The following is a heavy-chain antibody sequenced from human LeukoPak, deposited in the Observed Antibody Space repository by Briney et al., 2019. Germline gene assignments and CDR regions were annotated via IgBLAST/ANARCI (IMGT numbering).Heavy chain of an antibody. V-gene: IGHV3-53*01. CDR1: GFTVSSNY. CDR3: ARGGRTTVTVEPFDY. D-gene: IGHD4-17*01. Sequence: GGSLRLSCAASGFTVSSNYMSWVRQAPGKGLEWVSVIYSGGSTYYADSVKGRFTISRDNSKNTLYLQMNSLRAEDTAVYYCARGGRTTVTVEPFDYWGQGTLVTVSS. CDR2: IYSGGST. J-gene: IGHJ4*02.